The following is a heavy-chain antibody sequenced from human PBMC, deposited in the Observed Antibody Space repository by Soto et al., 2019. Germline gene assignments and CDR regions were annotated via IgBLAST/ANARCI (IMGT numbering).Heavy chain of an antibody. Sequence: QVQLQESGPGLVKPSQTLSLTCTVSGVSISSGGYYWTWIRQHPGKGLEWIGYIYYSGSTYYNPSLKSRVTMSVDTSKNQFSLKLRSVTAADTAVYYCARDEEDFLNLWGQGTLVTVSS. V-gene: IGHV4-31*03. J-gene: IGHJ5*02. CDR1: GVSISSGGYY. D-gene: IGHD2-15*01. CDR2: IYYSGST. CDR3: ARDEEDFLNL.